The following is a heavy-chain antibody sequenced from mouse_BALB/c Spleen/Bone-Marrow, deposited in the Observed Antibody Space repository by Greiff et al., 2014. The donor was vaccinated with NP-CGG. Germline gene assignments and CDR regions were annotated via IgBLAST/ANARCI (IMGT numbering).Heavy chain of an antibody. Sequence: VQLQQPGAELVKPGASVKLSCTASGFNIKDTYMHWVKQRPEQGLEWIGRIDPANGNTKYDQKFQGKATITADTSSNTAYLQLSSLTSEDTAVYYCVSYYYGNYFDSWGQGTTLTVSS. J-gene: IGHJ2*01. CDR3: VSYYYGNYFDS. V-gene: IGHV14-3*02. CDR1: GFNIKDTY. CDR2: IDPANGNT. D-gene: IGHD1-1*01.